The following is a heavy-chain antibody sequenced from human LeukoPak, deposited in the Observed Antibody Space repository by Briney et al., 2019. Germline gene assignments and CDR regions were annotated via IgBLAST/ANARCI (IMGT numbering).Heavy chain of an antibody. D-gene: IGHD5-18*01. CDR1: GGTFSSYA. CDR2: IIPIFGTA. V-gene: IGHV1-69*13. CDR3: ARDNGYSYGYIYYFDY. J-gene: IGHJ4*02. Sequence: SVKVSCKASGGTFSSYAISWVRQAPGQGLEWMGGIIPIFGTANYAQKFQGRVTITADESTSTAYMELSSLRSEDTAVYYCARDNGYSYGYIYYFDYWGQGTLVTVSS.